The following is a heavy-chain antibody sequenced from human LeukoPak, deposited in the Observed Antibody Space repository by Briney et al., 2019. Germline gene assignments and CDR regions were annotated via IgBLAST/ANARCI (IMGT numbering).Heavy chain of an antibody. D-gene: IGHD3-3*01. CDR3: ARHGGSGSFDH. CDR2: SYYSGST. Sequence: PSETLSLTCTVSGGSISTYYWSWIRQPPGKGLEWIGYSYYSGSTTPHPSLKSRVTISVVTSKNQFSLRLRSVTAADTAVYYCARHGGSGSFDHWGQGTLVTVSS. J-gene: IGHJ4*02. V-gene: IGHV4-59*08. CDR1: GGSISTYY.